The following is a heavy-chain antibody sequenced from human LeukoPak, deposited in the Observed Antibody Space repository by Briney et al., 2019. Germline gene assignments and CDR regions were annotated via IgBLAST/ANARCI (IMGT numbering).Heavy chain of an antibody. Sequence: GGSLRLYCAASGFIVSSYVMNWVRLTPGKGLEWVSTMNTNGATYYADSVKGRFTVSRDNSKNTLFLFMNSLRDEDTAIYYCASERYYFDHWGQGTLVSVSS. V-gene: IGHV3-23*01. CDR1: GFIVSSYV. D-gene: IGHD1-14*01. CDR2: MNTNGAT. CDR3: ASERYYFDH. J-gene: IGHJ4*02.